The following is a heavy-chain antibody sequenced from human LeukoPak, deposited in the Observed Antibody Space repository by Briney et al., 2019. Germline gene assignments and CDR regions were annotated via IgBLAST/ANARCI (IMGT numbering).Heavy chain of an antibody. CDR1: GFTFSSYW. CDR2: INSDGSST. Sequence: PGGSLRLSCAASGFTFSSYWMHWVRQAPGKGLVWVSRINSDGSSTSCADSVKGRFTISRDNAKNTLYLQMNSLRAEDTAVYYCARTTLINWFDPWGQGTLVTVSS. CDR3: ARTTLINWFDP. V-gene: IGHV3-74*01. J-gene: IGHJ5*02. D-gene: IGHD4-11*01.